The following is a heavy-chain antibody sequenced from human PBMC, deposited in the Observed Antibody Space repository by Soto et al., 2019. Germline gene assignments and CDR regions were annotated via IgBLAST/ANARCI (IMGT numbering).Heavy chain of an antibody. J-gene: IGHJ4*02. D-gene: IGHD5-18*01. Sequence: GGSLSLSCAASGFTFSRYSMNWVRQAQGKGLEWVSYISSSSSTIYYADSVKGRFTISRDNAKNSLYLQMNSLRAEDTAVYYCARDRPGYSYGLDYWGQGTLVTVSS. CDR1: GFTFSRYS. CDR2: ISSSSSTI. CDR3: ARDRPGYSYGLDY. V-gene: IGHV3-48*01.